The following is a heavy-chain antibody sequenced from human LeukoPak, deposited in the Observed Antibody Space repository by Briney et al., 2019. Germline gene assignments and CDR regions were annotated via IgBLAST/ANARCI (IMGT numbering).Heavy chain of an antibody. Sequence: SETLSLTCTVSGGSISRYYWSWIRQPPGKGLEWIGDIYYSGSTNYNPSLKSRVTISVDTSKNQFSLKLSSVTAADTAVYYCARAGFDRGYDRSYYYVMDDWGQGTTVTVSS. D-gene: IGHD5-12*01. CDR2: IYYSGST. J-gene: IGHJ6*02. CDR1: GGSISRYY. CDR3: ARAGFDRGYDRSYYYVMDD. V-gene: IGHV4-59*01.